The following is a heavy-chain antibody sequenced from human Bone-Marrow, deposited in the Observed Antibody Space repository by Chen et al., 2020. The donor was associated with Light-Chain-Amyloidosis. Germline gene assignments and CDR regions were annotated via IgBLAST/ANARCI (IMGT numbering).Heavy chain of an antibody. CDR1: GFTYKKWA. CDR2: FDYNSGRE. V-gene: IGHV3-9*01. Sequence: EVQMVESGGGLVQPGRSLRLSCVTSGFTYKKWAIHWVRQAPGKGLEWVSGFDYNSGREDYADSVRGRFTVSSDSSKNSLFLEMNSLRVEDTALYYCTQDGVPGGADFWGPGTMVTVSS. D-gene: IGHD1-1*01. CDR3: TQDGVPGGADF. J-gene: IGHJ4*02.